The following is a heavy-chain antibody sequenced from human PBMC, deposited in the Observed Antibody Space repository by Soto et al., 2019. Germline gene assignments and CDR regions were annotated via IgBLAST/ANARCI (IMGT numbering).Heavy chain of an antibody. CDR1: GYTFTSYD. V-gene: IGHV1-8*01. Sequence: QVQLVQSGAEVKKPGASVKVSCKASGYTFTSYDINWVRQATGQGLEWMGWMNTNSGNTGYAQKFQGRATMTGNTSTNTAYMELSRLRSKHTAVYYCARGRRTMVRGDMYYFDYWGQGTLVTVSS. D-gene: IGHD3-10*01. CDR2: MNTNSGNT. CDR3: ARGRRTMVRGDMYYFDY. J-gene: IGHJ4*02.